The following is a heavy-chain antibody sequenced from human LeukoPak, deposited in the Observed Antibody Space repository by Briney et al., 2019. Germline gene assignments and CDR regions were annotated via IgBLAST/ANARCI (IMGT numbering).Heavy chain of an antibody. CDR1: GFTVSSNY. CDR2: ISSSGSII. J-gene: IGHJ6*02. D-gene: IGHD2-8*01. CDR3: ARDDGYYYGMDV. V-gene: IGHV3-48*03. Sequence: AGSLRLSCAASGFTVSSNYMIWVRQAPGKGLEWVSYISSSGSIIYYADSVKGRFTISRDNAKNSLYLQMNSLRAEDTAVYYCARDDGYYYGMDVWGQGTTVTVSS.